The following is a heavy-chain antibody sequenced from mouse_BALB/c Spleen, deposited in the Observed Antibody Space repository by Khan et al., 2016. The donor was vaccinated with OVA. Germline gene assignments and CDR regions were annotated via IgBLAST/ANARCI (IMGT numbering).Heavy chain of an antibody. Sequence: QVQLQQPGAELVKPGASVNLSCKASGYAFTSYWMHWVKQRPGQGLEWIGEINPSDGRTYCNGKLKSKAILTVDQSSTTAYMQLSSLRSEDSAVYYCARGGDGSLAYWGQGTLVTGSA. CDR3: ARGGDGSLAY. V-gene: IGHV1S81*02. D-gene: IGHD2-3*01. CDR2: INPSDGRT. CDR1: GYAFTSYW. J-gene: IGHJ3*01.